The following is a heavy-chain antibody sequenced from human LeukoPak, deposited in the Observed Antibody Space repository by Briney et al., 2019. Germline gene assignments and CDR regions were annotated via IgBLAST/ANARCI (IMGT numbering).Heavy chain of an antibody. CDR1: GGSFSGYY. D-gene: IGHD3-3*01. V-gene: IGHV4-34*01. CDR2: INHSGST. Sequence: SETLSLTCAVYGGSFSGYYWSWIRQPPGKGLEWIVEINHSGSTNYNPSLKSRVTISVDTSKNQFSLKLSSVTAADTAVYYCARASEWYPLSPFDPWGQGTLVTVSS. CDR3: ARASEWYPLSPFDP. J-gene: IGHJ5*02.